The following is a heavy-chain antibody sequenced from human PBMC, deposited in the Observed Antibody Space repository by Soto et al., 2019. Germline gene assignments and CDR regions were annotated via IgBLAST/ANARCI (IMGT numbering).Heavy chain of an antibody. Sequence: EVQLLESGGGLVQPGESLRLSCAASGFTFSSYAMSWVRQAPGKGLEWVSAISGSGGTTYYADSVKGRFTISRDSSKSTLYLQMYTLRAEDTAKYYCATFFVATGESSGWPWSFHYWGQGALVTVSS. V-gene: IGHV3-23*01. J-gene: IGHJ4*02. CDR2: ISGSGGTT. CDR3: ATFFVATGESSGWPWSFHY. D-gene: IGHD6-25*01. CDR1: GFTFSSYA.